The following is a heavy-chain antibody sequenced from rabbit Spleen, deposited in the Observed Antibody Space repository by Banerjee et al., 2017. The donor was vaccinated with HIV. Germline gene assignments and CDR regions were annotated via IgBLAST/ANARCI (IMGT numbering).Heavy chain of an antibody. CDR3: ARDSGRVPYIDGKFNL. CDR1: GFSFSSSYY. V-gene: IGHV1S40*01. Sequence: QSLEESGGGLVQPEGSLTLTCTASGFSFSSSYYICWVRQAPGKGLEWISCIAGSGSGFTYSATWATGRFTCSKTSSTTVTLQMTSLTVADTATFFCARDSGRVPYIDGKFNLWGQGTLVTVS. CDR2: IAGSGSGFT. J-gene: IGHJ4*01. D-gene: IGHD1-1*01.